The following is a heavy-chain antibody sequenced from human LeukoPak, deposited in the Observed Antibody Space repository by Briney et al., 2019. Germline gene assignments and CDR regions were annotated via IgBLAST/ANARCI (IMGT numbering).Heavy chain of an antibody. J-gene: IGHJ4*02. D-gene: IGHD3-10*01. V-gene: IGHV4-59*12. CDR2: IYYSGST. CDR1: GGSISSYY. CDR3: ARDRGPVRGVGYFDY. Sequence: SETLSLTCTVSGGSISSYYWSWIRQPPGKGLEWIGYIYYSGSTNYNPSLKSRVTMSVDTSKNQFSLKLSSVTAADTAVYYCARDRGPVRGVGYFDYWGQGTLVTVSS.